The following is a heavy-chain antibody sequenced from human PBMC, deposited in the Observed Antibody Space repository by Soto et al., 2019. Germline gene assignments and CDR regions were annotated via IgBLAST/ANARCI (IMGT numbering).Heavy chain of an antibody. CDR2: IYYSGST. V-gene: IGHV4-31*03. CDR3: ARVSQIAGGAFDI. Sequence: TLSLTCTVSGGAISRGGYYWSWIRQHPGKGLEWIGYIYYSGSTYYNPSLKSRVTISVDTSKNQFSLKLSSVTAADTAVYYCARVSQIAGGAFDIWGQGKMVTLSS. CDR1: GGAISRGGYY. D-gene: IGHD6-13*01. J-gene: IGHJ3*02.